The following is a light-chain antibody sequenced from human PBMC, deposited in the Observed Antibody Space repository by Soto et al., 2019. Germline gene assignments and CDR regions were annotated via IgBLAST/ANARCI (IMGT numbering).Light chain of an antibody. Sequence: DIVLTQSPDSLAVSLGERATINCKSSQSVLYSSNNKNYLAWYQQKPGQPPKLLIYWASTRESGVPDRFSGSGSWTDFTLTTSSLQAEDVAVYYCQQYYTTPPVTFGPGTKVDIK. V-gene: IGKV4-1*01. J-gene: IGKJ3*01. CDR3: QQYYTTPPVT. CDR1: QSVLYSSNNKNY. CDR2: WAS.